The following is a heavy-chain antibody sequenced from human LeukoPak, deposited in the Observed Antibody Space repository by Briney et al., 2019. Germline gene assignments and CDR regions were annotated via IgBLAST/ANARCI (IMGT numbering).Heavy chain of an antibody. CDR1: GFTFSSYA. J-gene: IGHJ4*02. CDR2: ISYDGSNK. D-gene: IGHD3-22*01. V-gene: IGHV3-30-3*01. Sequence: QAGGSLRLSCAASGFTFSSYAMHWVRQAPGKGLEWVAVISYDGSNKYYADSVKGRFTISRDNSKNTLYLQMNSLRAEDTAVYYCARDGTMDSSGSFDYWGQGTLVTDSS. CDR3: ARDGTMDSSGSFDY.